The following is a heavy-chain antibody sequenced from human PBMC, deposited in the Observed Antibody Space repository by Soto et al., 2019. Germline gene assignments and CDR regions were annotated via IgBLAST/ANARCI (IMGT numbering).Heavy chain of an antibody. J-gene: IGHJ4*02. D-gene: IGHD3-16*02. CDR1: GYTFTGYY. V-gene: IGHV1-2*02. CDR2: INPNSGGT. CDR3: ASVTFGGVIVAYYFDY. Sequence: ASVKVSCKGSGYTFTGYYMHWVRQAPGQGLEWMGWINPNSGGTNYAQKFQGRVTMTRDTSISTAYMELSRLRSDDTAVYYCASVTFGGVIVAYYFDYWGQGTLVTVSS.